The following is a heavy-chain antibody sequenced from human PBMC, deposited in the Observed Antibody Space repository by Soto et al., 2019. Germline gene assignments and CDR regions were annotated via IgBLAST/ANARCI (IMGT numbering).Heavy chain of an antibody. CDR2: INTHNSNT. CDR3: AREGIPPDAFDV. J-gene: IGHJ3*01. D-gene: IGHD1-20*01. V-gene: IGHV1-18*01. Sequence: ASVKVSCKASGYTFTSYGISWVRQAPGQGLEWMGWINTHNSNTNYAQKLQGRVTLTTDTSASTAYMELRSLESDDTAVYYCAREGIPPDAFDVWGQGTMVTFSS. CDR1: GYTFTSYG.